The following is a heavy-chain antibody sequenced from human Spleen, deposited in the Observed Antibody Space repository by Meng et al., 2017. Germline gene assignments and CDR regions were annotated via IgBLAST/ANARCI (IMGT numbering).Heavy chain of an antibody. Sequence: GGPLRLSGAASGFTFSSYAMFWVRQAPGKGLEWVSGISGSGGSTFYEDSVKGRFTISRDYSKNTLYLQMNGLRAEDTAVYYCAKDRPGSGWCVDYWGQRTLVTVSS. V-gene: IGHV3-23*01. CDR2: ISGSGGST. CDR1: GFTFSSYA. CDR3: AKDRPGSGWCVDY. D-gene: IGHD6-19*01. J-gene: IGHJ4*02.